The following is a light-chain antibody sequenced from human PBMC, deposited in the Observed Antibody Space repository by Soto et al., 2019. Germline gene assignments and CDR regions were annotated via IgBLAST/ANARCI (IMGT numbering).Light chain of an antibody. CDR2: DVS. V-gene: IGLV2-14*01. J-gene: IGLJ1*01. CDR1: SSDVGGYNY. CDR3: ISYTSRSTYV. Sequence: QSALTQPASVSGSPGQSITISCTGTSSDVGGYNYVSWYQQHPGKAPELMIYDVSNRPSGVSNRFSGSKSGNTASLTISGLQAEDEADYYCISYTSRSTYVFGTGTKLTVL.